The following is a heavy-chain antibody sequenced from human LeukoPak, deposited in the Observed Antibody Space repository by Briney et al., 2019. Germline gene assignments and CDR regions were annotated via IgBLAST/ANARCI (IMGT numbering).Heavy chain of an antibody. V-gene: IGHV4-39*01. D-gene: IGHD6-6*01. CDR3: ARRVIAAPYYFDY. J-gene: IGHJ4*02. CDR1: GGSIXXSSYY. Sequence: TLSLTCTVSGGSIXXSSYYWGWIRQPPGKGLEWIGSIYYSGSTYYNPSLKSRVTISVDTSKNQFSLKLSSVTAADTAVYYCARRVIAAPYYFDYWGQGTLVTVSS. CDR2: IYYSGST.